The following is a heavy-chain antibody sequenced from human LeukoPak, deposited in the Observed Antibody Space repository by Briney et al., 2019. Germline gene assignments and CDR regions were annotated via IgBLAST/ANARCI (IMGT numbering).Heavy chain of an antibody. J-gene: IGHJ3*02. CDR2: ISVYNGKT. CDR3: ARHGREWLVSAFDI. CDR1: GYTFTNYG. Sequence: ASVKVSCKTSGYTFTNYGISWVRQAPGQGLEWMGWISVYNGKTNYARKFQDRLSMTTDTSTDTGYMELRSLRSDDTAVYYCARHGREWLVSAFDIWGQGTMVTVSS. D-gene: IGHD6-19*01. V-gene: IGHV1-18*01.